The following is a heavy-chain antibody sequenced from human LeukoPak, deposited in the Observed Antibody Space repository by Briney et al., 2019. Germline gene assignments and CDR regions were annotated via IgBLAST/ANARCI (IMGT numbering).Heavy chain of an antibody. Sequence: SVKVSCKASGGTFSSYAISWVRQAPGQGLEWMGGIIPIFGTANYAQKLQGRVTITADKSTSTAYMELSSLRSEDTAVYYCARDRPIYCSGGSCYLFDYWGQGTLVTVSS. V-gene: IGHV1-69*06. CDR3: ARDRPIYCSGGSCYLFDY. CDR1: GGTFSSYA. J-gene: IGHJ4*02. D-gene: IGHD2-15*01. CDR2: IIPIFGTA.